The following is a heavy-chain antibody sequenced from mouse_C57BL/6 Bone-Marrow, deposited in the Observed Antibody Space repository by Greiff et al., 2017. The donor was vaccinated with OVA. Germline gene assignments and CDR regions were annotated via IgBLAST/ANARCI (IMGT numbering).Heavy chain of an antibody. V-gene: IGHV1-15*01. J-gene: IGHJ2*01. CDR3: TRQGVVHFDY. CDR2: IDPETGGT. CDR1: GYTFTDYE. Sequence: QVQLQQSGAELVRPGASVTLSCKASGYTFTDYEMHWVKQTPVHGLEWIGAIDPETGGTAYNQKFKGKAILTADKSSSTAYMELRSLTSEDSAVYYCTRQGVVHFDYWGQGTTLTVSS. D-gene: IGHD1-1*01.